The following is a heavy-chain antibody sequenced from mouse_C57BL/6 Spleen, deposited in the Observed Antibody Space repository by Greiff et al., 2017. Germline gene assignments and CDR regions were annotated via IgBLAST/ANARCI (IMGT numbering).Heavy chain of an antibody. D-gene: IGHD1-1*01. CDR2: IRNKANNHAT. J-gene: IGHJ4*01. CDR1: GFTFSDAW. CDR3: TRTYGSSPYYAMDY. Sequence: EVKLQESGGGLVQPGGSMKLSCAASGFTFSDAWMDWVRQSPEKGLEWVAEIRNKANNHATYYAESVKGRFTISRDDSKSSVYLQMNSLRAEDTGIYYCTRTYGSSPYYAMDYWGQGTSVTVSS. V-gene: IGHV6-6*01.